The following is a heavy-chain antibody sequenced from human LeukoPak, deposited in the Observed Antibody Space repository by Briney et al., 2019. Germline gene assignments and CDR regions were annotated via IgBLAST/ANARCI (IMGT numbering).Heavy chain of an antibody. CDR1: GGSISSSNYY. Sequence: KPSETLSLTCTVSGGSISSSNYYWGWIRQPPGKGLEWIGSIYYSGSTYYNPSLKSRVTISVDTSKNQFSLKLSSVTAADTAVYYCARKSSGYTYYFDYWGQGTLVTVSS. D-gene: IGHD3-22*01. V-gene: IGHV4-39*01. CDR2: IYYSGST. J-gene: IGHJ4*02. CDR3: ARKSSGYTYYFDY.